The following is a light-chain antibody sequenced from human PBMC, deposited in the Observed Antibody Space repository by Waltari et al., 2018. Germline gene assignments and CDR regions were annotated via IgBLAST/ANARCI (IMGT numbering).Light chain of an antibody. J-gene: IGKJ2*01. CDR3: QQYFGTPPYT. V-gene: IGKV4-1*01. CDR1: VFYSTNNKNH. Sequence: VFYSTNNKNHLAWYQQKPGQSPKLLIYWASTRESGVPDRFSGSGSGTDFTLTISSLQAEDVAVYYCQQYFGTPPYTFGQGTKLEIK. CDR2: WAS.